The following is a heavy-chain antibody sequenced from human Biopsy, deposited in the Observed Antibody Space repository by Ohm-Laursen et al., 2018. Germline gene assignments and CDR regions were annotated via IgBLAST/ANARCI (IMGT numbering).Heavy chain of an antibody. CDR2: INKAGTT. CDR3: GNEVHGRDY. J-gene: IGHJ4*02. D-gene: IGHD2-15*01. V-gene: IGHV4-34*08. Sequence: SDTLSLTCAVFGKTFSDYQWSWIRQPPRKGLEWIGQINKAGTTNYNPSLKSRVSISADASKYEFSLRLTSVTAADTAVYLCGNEVHGRDYWGLGAQVTVPS. CDR1: GKTFSDYQ.